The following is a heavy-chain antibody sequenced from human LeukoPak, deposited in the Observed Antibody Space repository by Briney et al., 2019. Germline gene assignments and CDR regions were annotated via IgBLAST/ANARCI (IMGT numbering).Heavy chain of an antibody. D-gene: IGHD4-23*01. J-gene: IGHJ4*02. CDR2: IYYSGST. CDR3: ARGNGGNSGDPSVEIDY. V-gene: IGHV4-59*01. CDR1: SGSISSYY. Sequence: SETLSLTCTVSSGSISSYYWSWIRQPPGTGLEWIGYIYYSGSTNYNPSLKSRVTISVDTSRNQFSLKLSSVTAADTAVYYCARGNGGNSGDPSVEIDYWGQGTLVTVSS.